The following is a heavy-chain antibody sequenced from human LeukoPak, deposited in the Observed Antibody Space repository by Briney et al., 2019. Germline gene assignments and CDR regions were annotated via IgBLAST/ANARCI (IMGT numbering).Heavy chain of an antibody. CDR3: AREISGREFDY. V-gene: IGHV3-66*01. D-gene: IGHD2-8*02. CDR2: ICSGGST. CDR1: GFTVSSNY. Sequence: PGGSLRLSCAASGFTVSSNYMSWVRQAPGKGLEWVSVICSGGSTYYADSVKGRFSISRDNSKNTLFLQMNSLRPEDTAVYYCAREISGREFDYWGQGTLVTVSS. J-gene: IGHJ4*02.